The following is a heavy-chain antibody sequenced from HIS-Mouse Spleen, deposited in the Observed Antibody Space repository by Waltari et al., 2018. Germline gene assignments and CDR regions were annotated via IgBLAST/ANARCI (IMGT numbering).Heavy chain of an antibody. CDR3: ARYRGYYGDY. CDR2: ISSSSSTI. Sequence: EVQLVESGGGLVQPGGSLRLSCAASGFTFSSSSMNWVSQAPGKGLEWVSYISSSSSTIYYADSVKGRFTISRDNAKNSLYLQMNSLRAEDTAVYYCARYRGYYGDYWGQGTLVTVSS. J-gene: IGHJ4*02. V-gene: IGHV3-48*01. D-gene: IGHD3-22*01. CDR1: GFTFSSSS.